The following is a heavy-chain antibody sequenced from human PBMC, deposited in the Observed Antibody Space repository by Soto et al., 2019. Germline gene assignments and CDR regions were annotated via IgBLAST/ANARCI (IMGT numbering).Heavy chain of an antibody. CDR3: ARVVGALGHWFDP. Sequence: QVQLVQSGAEVKKPGASVKVSCKASGYTFTSYGISWVRQAPGQGLEWMGRISAYNGNTNYAQKLQGRVTMTTDTSTSTASMALRSLRSDDTAVYYCARVVGALGHWFDPWGQGTLVTVYS. CDR1: GYTFTSYG. J-gene: IGHJ5*02. D-gene: IGHD1-26*01. V-gene: IGHV1-18*01. CDR2: ISAYNGNT.